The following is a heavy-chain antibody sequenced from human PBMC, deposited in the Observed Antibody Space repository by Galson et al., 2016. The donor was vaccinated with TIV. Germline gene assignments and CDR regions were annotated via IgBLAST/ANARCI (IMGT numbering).Heavy chain of an antibody. J-gene: IGHJ3*02. CDR2: INSDGRTI. V-gene: IGHV3-74*01. CDR1: GFRFNNYW. D-gene: IGHD4-23*01. CDR3: ARTHDIALTPFDI. Sequence: SLRLSCAASGFRFNNYWLHWVRQAPGLGLVWVSRINSDGRTISYVDTVTGRVNIPRDNAKNTLYLQMNSLRAEDTAVYYCARTHDIALTPFDIWGQGTMVAVSS.